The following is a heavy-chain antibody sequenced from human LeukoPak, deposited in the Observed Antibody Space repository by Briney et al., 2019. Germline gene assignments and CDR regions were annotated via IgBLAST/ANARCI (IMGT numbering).Heavy chain of an antibody. CDR3: TGNYYGSGSYADFDY. D-gene: IGHD3-10*01. Sequence: GGSLRLSCAASGFTFSGSALHWVRQASGKGLEWVGRIRSTANGYATAYAASVKGRFTISRDDSKNSAYLQMDSLKTEDTAVYYCTGNYYGSGSYADFDYWGQGTLVTVSS. V-gene: IGHV3-73*01. CDR2: IRSTANGYAT. CDR1: GFTFSGSA. J-gene: IGHJ4*02.